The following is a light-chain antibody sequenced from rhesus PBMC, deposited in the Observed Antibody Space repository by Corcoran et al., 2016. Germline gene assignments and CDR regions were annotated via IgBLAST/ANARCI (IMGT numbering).Light chain of an antibody. CDR2: AAS. J-gene: IGKJ4*01. Sequence: DIQMTQSPSSLSASVGDRVTITCQASQGISNWLAWYQQKPGKAPKLLIYAASRLQSGVPSRFSGSGSGTEFTLTISSLQPEDCATYYCQQHNSNPLTFGGGTKVEIK. CDR1: QGISNW. V-gene: IGKV1-33*02. CDR3: QQHNSNPLT.